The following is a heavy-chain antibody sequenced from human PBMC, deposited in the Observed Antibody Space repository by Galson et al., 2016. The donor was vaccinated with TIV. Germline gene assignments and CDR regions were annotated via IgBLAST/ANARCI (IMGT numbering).Heavy chain of an antibody. CDR2: IDWDDDK. D-gene: IGHD3-22*01. CDR3: ARISGYYDTSGHYIPRSFDY. CDR1: GFSLNTDGMC. J-gene: IGHJ4*02. Sequence: PALVKPTQTLTLTCTFSGFSLNTDGMCVNWIRQPPGKALEWLARIDWDDDKSYTSSLKTRLTISKDTSKNQVVLTMTNMDPVDTAPCYCARISGYYDTSGHYIPRSFDYWGQGTLVTVSS. V-gene: IGHV2-70*11.